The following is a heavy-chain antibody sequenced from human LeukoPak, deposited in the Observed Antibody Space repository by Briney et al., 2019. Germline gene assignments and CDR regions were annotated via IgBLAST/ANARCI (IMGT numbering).Heavy chain of an antibody. Sequence: PGGSLRLSCSTSGFTFGDYAMSWVRQAPGKWLEWVGFIQAKAYGGATKYAASVNGRFSISRDDSQSIANLQMNDLKTEGTAVYYCTRAPHPRCSSSGCYLDYWGQGTLVTVSS. CDR2: IQAKAYGGAT. CDR1: GFTFGDYA. CDR3: TRAPHPRCSSSGCYLDY. V-gene: IGHV3-49*04. J-gene: IGHJ4*02. D-gene: IGHD2-2*01.